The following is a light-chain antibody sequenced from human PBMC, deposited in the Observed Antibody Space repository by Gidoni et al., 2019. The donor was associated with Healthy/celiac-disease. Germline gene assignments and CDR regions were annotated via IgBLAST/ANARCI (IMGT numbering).Light chain of an antibody. CDR3: QQRSNWPPYT. CDR2: AAS. CDR1: QSVSSY. J-gene: IGKJ2*01. Sequence: ELVLTQSPATLSLSPGERATLSCRASQSVSSYLAWYQQKPGQAPRLLIYAASNRATGIPARFSGSGSGTDFTLTISSLEPEDFAVYYCQQRSNWPPYTFGQGTKLEIK. V-gene: IGKV3-11*01.